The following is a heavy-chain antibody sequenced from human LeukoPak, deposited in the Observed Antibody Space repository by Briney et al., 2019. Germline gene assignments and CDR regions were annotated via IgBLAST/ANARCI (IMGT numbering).Heavy chain of an antibody. J-gene: IGHJ4*02. D-gene: IGHD3-22*01. Sequence: GGSLRLSCAASGFTFSSYWMSWVRQAPGKGLEWVSNIKQDVSEKYYVDSVKGRFTISRDNAKNSLYLQMNSLRAEDTAVFYCAWGLTTPRPGGQGTMVTVSS. CDR2: IKQDVSEK. CDR1: GFTFSSYW. CDR3: AWGLTTPRP. V-gene: IGHV3-7*01.